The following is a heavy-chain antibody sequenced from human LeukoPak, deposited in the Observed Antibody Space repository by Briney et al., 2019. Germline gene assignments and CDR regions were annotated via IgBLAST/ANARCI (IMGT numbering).Heavy chain of an antibody. V-gene: IGHV3-30*02. Sequence: QSGGSLRLSCAASGFTFSNYGMHWVRQAPGKGLEWVAIIRFDGSSKYYADSLKGRFTISRDNSKNTLYLQMNSLRAEDTAVYYCAKDRWLRAAIGTSAFDIWGQGTMVTVSS. CDR2: IRFDGSSK. J-gene: IGHJ3*02. CDR1: GFTFSNYG. D-gene: IGHD6-13*01. CDR3: AKDRWLRAAIGTSAFDI.